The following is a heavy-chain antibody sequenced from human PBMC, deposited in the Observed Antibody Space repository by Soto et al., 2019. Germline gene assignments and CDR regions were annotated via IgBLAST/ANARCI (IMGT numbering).Heavy chain of an antibody. J-gene: IGHJ4*02. V-gene: IGHV3-74*01. Sequence: EVQLVESGGGLVQPGESLRLSCAASGFTFSNYWMHWVRQAPGKGLVWVSRIDSDGSRITYADFVKGRFTISRDNPKNTVYLHMNSLTAEDTAVYYCVRTSLVVAVATREDFWGQGTLVTVSS. CDR3: VRTSLVVAVATREDF. D-gene: IGHD2-15*01. CDR2: IDSDGSRI. CDR1: GFTFSNYW.